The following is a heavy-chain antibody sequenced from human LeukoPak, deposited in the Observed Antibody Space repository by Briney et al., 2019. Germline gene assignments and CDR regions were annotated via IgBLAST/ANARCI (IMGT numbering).Heavy chain of an antibody. J-gene: IGHJ4*02. CDR2: IPGSDDST. V-gene: IGHV3-23*01. CDR3: AKGPLLGSGYHPDY. D-gene: IGHD3-22*01. CDR1: GFTFSSAA. Sequence: GGSLRLSCAASGFTFSSAAMTWVRQARGRGLQWVSTIPGSDDSTYYADSVKGRFTISRDYSKNTLHLQVNSLRVEDTAIYYCAKGPLLGSGYHPDYWGQGTLVTVSS.